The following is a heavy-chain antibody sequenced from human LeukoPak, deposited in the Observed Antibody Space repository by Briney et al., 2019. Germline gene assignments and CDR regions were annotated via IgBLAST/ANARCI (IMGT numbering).Heavy chain of an antibody. D-gene: IGHD2-8*02. J-gene: IGHJ4*02. CDR1: GYIFASYG. V-gene: IGHV1-18*01. Sequence: GASVKVSCKASGYIFASYGISWVRQAPGQGLEWLGWISASNGDTKYAQHLQGRVTLPTDTSTGTAYMELRSLTADDTALYYCARDTALTITPGGPDYWGRGTLITVSS. CDR3: ARDTALTITPGGPDY. CDR2: ISASNGDT.